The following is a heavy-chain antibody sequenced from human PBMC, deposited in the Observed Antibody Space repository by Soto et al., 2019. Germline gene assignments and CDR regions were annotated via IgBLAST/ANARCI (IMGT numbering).Heavy chain of an antibody. CDR3: TEDKGFRLGRFGDYFDY. Sequence: GGSLRLSCAASGFTFSSYAMSWVRQAPGKGLEWVSAISDSGSNTYYADSVKGRFTISRDNSKNTLYLQMNSLRAEDAAVYCCTEDKGFRLGRFGDYFDYWGQGTLVTVSS. CDR2: ISDSGSNT. CDR1: GFTFSSYA. D-gene: IGHD3-16*01. V-gene: IGHV3-23*01. J-gene: IGHJ4*02.